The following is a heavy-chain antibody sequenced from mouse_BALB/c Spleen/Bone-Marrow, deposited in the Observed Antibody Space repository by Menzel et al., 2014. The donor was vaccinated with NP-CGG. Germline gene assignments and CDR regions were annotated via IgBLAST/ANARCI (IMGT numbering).Heavy chain of an antibody. D-gene: IGHD2-1*01. J-gene: IGHJ4*01. V-gene: IGHV14-4*02. CDR1: GFNIKDCY. Sequence: EVKVVESGAELVRSGASVKLSCTASGFNIKDCYMHWVKQRPEQGLEWIGWIDPENGDTEYAPKFQGKATMTADTSSNTAYLQLSSLTSEDTAVYYCNGNYYAMDYWGQGTSVTVSS. CDR2: IDPENGDT. CDR3: NGNYYAMDY.